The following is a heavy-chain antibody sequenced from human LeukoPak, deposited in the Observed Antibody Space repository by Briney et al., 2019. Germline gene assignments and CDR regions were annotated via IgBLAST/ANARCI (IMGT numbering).Heavy chain of an antibody. D-gene: IGHD4/OR15-4a*01. CDR2: IQYEGIDK. CDR1: GFTFGSYD. Sequence: PGGSLRLSCAASGFTFGSYDMHWVRQAPGKGLEWVAFIQYEGIDKTYADSVKGRFTVSRDNSKNRLYLQMSSLRPEDTALYYCTRPTESANYDFEYWGQGTLVTVSS. V-gene: IGHV3-30*02. CDR3: TRPTESANYDFEY. J-gene: IGHJ4*02.